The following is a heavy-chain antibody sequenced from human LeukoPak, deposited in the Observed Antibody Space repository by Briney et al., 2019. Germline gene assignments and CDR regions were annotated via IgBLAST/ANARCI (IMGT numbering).Heavy chain of an antibody. CDR1: GGTFSSYA. V-gene: IGHV1-69*05. CDR2: IIPIFGTA. J-gene: IGHJ5*02. D-gene: IGHD3-3*01. Sequence: ASVKVSCKASGGTFSSYAISWVRQAPGQGLEWMGRIIPIFGTANYAQKFQRRVTITTDESTSTAYMELSSLRSEDTAVYYCARVSTPLFASGYYTGRAYDWFDPWGQGTLVTVSS. CDR3: ARVSTPLFASGYYTGRAYDWFDP.